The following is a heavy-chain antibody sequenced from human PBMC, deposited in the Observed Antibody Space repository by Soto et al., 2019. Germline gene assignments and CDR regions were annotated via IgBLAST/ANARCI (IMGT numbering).Heavy chain of an antibody. CDR2: IYYSGST. CDR3: AGTYYDILTGWGYYHYGMDV. Sequence: SETLSLTCTVSGGSISSYYWSWIRQPPGKGLEWIGYIYYSGSTNYNPSLKSRVTISVDTSKNQFSLKLSSVTAADTAVYYCAGTYYDILTGWGYYHYGMDVWGQGTTVTVSS. J-gene: IGHJ6*02. V-gene: IGHV4-59*08. CDR1: GGSISSYY. D-gene: IGHD3-9*01.